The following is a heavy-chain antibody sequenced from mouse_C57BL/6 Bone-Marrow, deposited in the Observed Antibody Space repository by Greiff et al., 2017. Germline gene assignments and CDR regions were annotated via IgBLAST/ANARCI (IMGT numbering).Heavy chain of an antibody. Sequence: VQVVESGAELARPGASVKLSCKASGYTFTSYGISWVKQRTGQGLEWIGEIYPRSGNTYYNEKFKGKATLTADKSSSTAYMELRSLTSEDSAVYFCARSKNWDSWFAYWGQGTLVTVSA. CDR2: IYPRSGNT. J-gene: IGHJ3*01. CDR3: ARSKNWDSWFAY. D-gene: IGHD4-1*01. CDR1: GYTFTSYG. V-gene: IGHV1-81*01.